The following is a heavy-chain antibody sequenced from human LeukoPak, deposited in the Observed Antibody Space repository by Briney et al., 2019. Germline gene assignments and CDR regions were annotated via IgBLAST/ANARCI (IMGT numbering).Heavy chain of an antibody. CDR1: GYTFTSYD. Sequence: GASVKVSCKASGYTFTSYDINWVRQATGQGLEWMGWMNPNSGNTGYAQKSQGRVTMTRNTSISTAYMELSSLRSEDTAVYYCARRRRMSSGWYGNWFDPWGQGTRVTVSS. J-gene: IGHJ5*02. V-gene: IGHV1-8*01. D-gene: IGHD6-19*01. CDR3: ARRRRMSSGWYGNWFDP. CDR2: MNPNSGNT.